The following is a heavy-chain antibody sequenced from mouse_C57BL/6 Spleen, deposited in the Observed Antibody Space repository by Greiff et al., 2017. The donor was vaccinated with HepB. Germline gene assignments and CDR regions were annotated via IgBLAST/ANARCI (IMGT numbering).Heavy chain of an antibody. J-gene: IGHJ2*01. CDR2: IYPGDGDT. CDR1: GYAFSSSW. D-gene: IGHD4-1*01. Sequence: LVEPGASVKISCKASGYAFSSSWMNWVKQRPGKGLEWIGRIYPGDGDTNYNGKFKGKATLTADKSSSTAYMQLSSLTSEDSAVYFCARSGVDYWGQGTTLTVSS. CDR3: ARSGVDY. V-gene: IGHV1-82*01.